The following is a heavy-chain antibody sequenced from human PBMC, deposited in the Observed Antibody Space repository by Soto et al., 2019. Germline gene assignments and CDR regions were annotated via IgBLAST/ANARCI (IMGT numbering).Heavy chain of an antibody. CDR1: GFTFSSYA. CDR2: ISYDGSNK. CDR3: AKGLLIMVRKVIIPPQYYYGMDV. D-gene: IGHD3-10*01. J-gene: IGHJ6*02. V-gene: IGHV3-30-3*01. Sequence: GGSLRLSCAASGFTFSSYAMHWVRQAPGKGLEWVAVISYDGSNKYYADSVKGRLTISRDNAKNTLYLQMNSLRAEDTAVYYCAKGLLIMVRKVIIPPQYYYGMDVWGQGTTVTVSS.